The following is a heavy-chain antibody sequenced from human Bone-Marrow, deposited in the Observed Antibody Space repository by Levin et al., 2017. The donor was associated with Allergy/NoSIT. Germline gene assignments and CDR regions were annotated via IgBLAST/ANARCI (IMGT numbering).Heavy chain of an antibody. J-gene: IGHJ5*02. CDR3: ARLRERRWFDP. D-gene: IGHD1-26*01. V-gene: IGHV5-51*01. CDR1: GYSFTNYW. Sequence: KLGESLKISCKASGYSFTNYWIAWVRQMPGKGLEWMGSIYPGDSDTRYNPSFEGQVTISADKSITTAYLQWNSLEASDTAIYYCARLRERRWFDPWGQGTLVTVSS. CDR2: IYPGDSDT.